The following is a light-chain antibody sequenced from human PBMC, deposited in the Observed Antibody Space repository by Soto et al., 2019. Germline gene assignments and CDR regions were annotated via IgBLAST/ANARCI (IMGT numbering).Light chain of an antibody. V-gene: IGKV1-6*01. Sequence: AIQMTQSPSSLSASVGDRVTITCRASQGIRNDLGWYQQKPGKAPKLLIYAASSLQSGVPSRFSGRGSGTDFTLTISRLPPEDFATYYCLQDYTYPHTFGQGTKLEIK. CDR3: LQDYTYPHT. CDR2: AAS. CDR1: QGIRND. J-gene: IGKJ2*01.